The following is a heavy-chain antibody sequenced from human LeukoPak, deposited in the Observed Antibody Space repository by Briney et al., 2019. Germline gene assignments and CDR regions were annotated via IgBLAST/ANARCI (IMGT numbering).Heavy chain of an antibody. J-gene: IGHJ4*02. CDR2: IYYSGRT. CDR1: GGSISSGGYY. V-gene: IGHV4-31*03. D-gene: IGHD2-15*01. Sequence: PSETLSLTCTVSGGSISSGGYYWSWIRQHPGKGLEWIGYIYYSGRTYYNPSLKSRVTISVDTSKNQFSLKLSSVTAADTAVYYCARVARYCSGGSCAFDYWGQGTLVTVSS. CDR3: ARVARYCSGGSCAFDY.